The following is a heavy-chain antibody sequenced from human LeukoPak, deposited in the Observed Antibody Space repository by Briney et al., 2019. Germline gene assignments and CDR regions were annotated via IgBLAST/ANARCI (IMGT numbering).Heavy chain of an antibody. V-gene: IGHV1-69*13. CDR1: GGTFSSYA. CDR3: ARTGTDIVVVPAAIRGWFDP. CDR2: IIPIFGTA. D-gene: IGHD2-2*02. Sequence: ASVKVSCKASGGTFSSYAISWVRQAPGQGLEWMGGIIPIFGTANYAQKFQGRVTITADESTSTAYTELSSLRSEDTAVYYCARTGTDIVVVPAAIRGWFDPWGQGTLVTVSS. J-gene: IGHJ5*02.